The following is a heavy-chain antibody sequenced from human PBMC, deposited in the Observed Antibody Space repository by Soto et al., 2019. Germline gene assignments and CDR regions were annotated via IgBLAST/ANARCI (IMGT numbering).Heavy chain of an antibody. CDR2: IIPIQGKA. D-gene: IGHD2-21*01. Sequence: QVQLVQSGAELKKPGSSVKVSCAASGVAFTSYSFPWVRQAPGKGLEWMGRIIPIQGKANYALKFQDRVTITADRSTRTVYMELTRLRPEDTAVYFGAKSVLFVANGYMDVWGKWTTVTVSS. CDR1: GVAFTSYS. V-gene: IGHV1-69*02. CDR3: AKSVLFVANGYMDV. J-gene: IGHJ6*03.